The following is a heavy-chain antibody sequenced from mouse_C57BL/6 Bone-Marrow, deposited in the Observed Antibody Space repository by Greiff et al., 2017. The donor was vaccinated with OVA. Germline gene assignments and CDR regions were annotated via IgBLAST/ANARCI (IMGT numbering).Heavy chain of an antibody. D-gene: IGHD1-1*01. J-gene: IGHJ2*01. Sequence: QVQLKESGPGILQPSQTLSLTCSFSGFSLSTFGMGVGWIRQPSGKGLEWLAHIWWDDDKYYNPAMKSRLTISKDTSKNQVFLKIAKVDNADTATYYSTRIDEFITTVDFDYWGQGTTLTVSS. CDR1: GFSLSTFGMG. V-gene: IGHV8-8*01. CDR2: IWWDDDK. CDR3: TRIDEFITTVDFDY.